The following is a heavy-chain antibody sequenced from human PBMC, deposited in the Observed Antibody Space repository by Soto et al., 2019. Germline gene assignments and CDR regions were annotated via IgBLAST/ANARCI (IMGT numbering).Heavy chain of an antibody. Sequence: QVQLVQSGAEVKRPGSSVKVSCESSGDTFNSYLISWVRQAPGQGLEWMGGIIPIIRVTHYAQKFQGRAPIRTPSSTGTAYVELTNLGFEDTALYYCARESLGAKGSDHWGQGTLVTVSS. J-gene: IGHJ4*02. CDR1: GDTFNSYL. CDR2: IIPIIRVT. D-gene: IGHD6-13*01. V-gene: IGHV1-69*17. CDR3: ARESLGAKGSDH.